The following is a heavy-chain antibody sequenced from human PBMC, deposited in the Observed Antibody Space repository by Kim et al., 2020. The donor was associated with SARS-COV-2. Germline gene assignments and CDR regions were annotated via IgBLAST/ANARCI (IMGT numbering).Heavy chain of an antibody. CDR3: AREGELYYGSGSYSFFDY. D-gene: IGHD3-10*01. CDR1: GYTFTSYA. Sequence: ASVKVSCKASGYTFTSYAMNWVRQAPGQGLEWMGWINTNTGNPTYAQGFTGRFVFSLDTSVSTAYLQISSLKAEDTAVYYCAREGELYYGSGSYSFFDYWGQGTLVTVSS. J-gene: IGHJ4*02. CDR2: INTNTGNP. V-gene: IGHV7-4-1*02.